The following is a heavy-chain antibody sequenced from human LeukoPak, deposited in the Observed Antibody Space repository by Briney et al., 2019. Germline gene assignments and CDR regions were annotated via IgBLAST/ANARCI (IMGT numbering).Heavy chain of an antibody. J-gene: IGHJ4*02. D-gene: IGHD1-26*01. CDR2: ISLAGQT. Sequence: SETLSLTCGVSGGSISGTNWWSWVRQPPGQGLEWIGEISLAGQTNYNPSLNGRVTMSLDKSSNQLSLHLTPVTAADTATYFCSRESGPFCPFGYWGQGTLVIVSS. CDR1: GGSISGTNW. CDR3: SRESGPFCPFGY. V-gene: IGHV4/OR15-8*02.